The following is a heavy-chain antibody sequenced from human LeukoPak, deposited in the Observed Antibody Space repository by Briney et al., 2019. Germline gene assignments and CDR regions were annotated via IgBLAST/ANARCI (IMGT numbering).Heavy chain of an antibody. CDR1: GYSFTSYW. Sequence: GESLKIPCKGSGYSFTSYWIGWVRQMPGKGLEWMGIIYPGDSDTRYSPSFQGQVTISADKSISTAYLQWSSLKASDTAMYYCARPGTVLLWFGELLPQDAFDIWGQGTMVTVSS. CDR2: IYPGDSDT. CDR3: ARPGTVLLWFGELLPQDAFDI. J-gene: IGHJ3*02. V-gene: IGHV5-51*01. D-gene: IGHD3-10*01.